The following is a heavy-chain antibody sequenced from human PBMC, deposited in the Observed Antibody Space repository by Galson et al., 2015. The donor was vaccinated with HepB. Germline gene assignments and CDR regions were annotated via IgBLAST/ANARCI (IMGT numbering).Heavy chain of an antibody. Sequence: QSGAEVKKPGESLRISCKGSGYSFTSYWISWVRQMPGKGLGWMGRIDPSDSYTNYSPSFQGHVTISADKSTSTAYLQWSSLKASDTAMYYCARHVAGSFRTGTAMVRTLFFDYWGQGTLVTVSS. CDR2: IDPSDSYT. V-gene: IGHV5-10-1*01. D-gene: IGHD5-18*01. CDR3: ARHVAGSFRTGTAMVRTLFFDY. J-gene: IGHJ4*02. CDR1: GYSFTSYW.